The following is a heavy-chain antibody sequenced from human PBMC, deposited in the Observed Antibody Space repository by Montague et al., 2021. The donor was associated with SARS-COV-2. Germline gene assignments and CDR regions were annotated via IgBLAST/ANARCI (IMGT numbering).Heavy chain of an antibody. Sequence: SETLSLTCTVSRDSIGSHNYFWARIRQPPGKGLEWIGSVDYSGLTFYNPSLESRVTISVDTSKKQLSLKVNSVTAADTAVYYCAKDGEALAWGTFDIWGQGTMVTVSS. J-gene: IGHJ3*02. CDR1: RDSIGSHNYF. D-gene: IGHD3-10*01. CDR2: VDYSGLT. CDR3: AKDGEALAWGTFDI. V-gene: IGHV4-39*07.